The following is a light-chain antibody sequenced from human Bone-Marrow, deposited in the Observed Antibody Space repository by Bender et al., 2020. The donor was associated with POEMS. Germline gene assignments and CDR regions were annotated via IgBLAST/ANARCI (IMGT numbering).Light chain of an antibody. V-gene: IGLV2-14*01. J-gene: IGLJ3*02. CDR1: SSDVGGYNY. CDR3: SSYTSSSRWV. Sequence: QSALTQPASVSGSLGQSITISCTGTSSDVGGYNYVSWYQQHPGKAPKLIIYEVNERPSGVSNRFSGSKSGNTASLTISGLQAEDEAEYYCSSYTSSSRWVFGGGTKLTVL. CDR2: EVN.